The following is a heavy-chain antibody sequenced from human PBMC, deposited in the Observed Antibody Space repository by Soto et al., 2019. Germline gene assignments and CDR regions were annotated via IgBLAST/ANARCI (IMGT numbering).Heavy chain of an antibody. J-gene: IGHJ6*01. Sequence: QVQLVQSGAEVKKPGSSVKVSCKASGGTFSSYAISWVRQSPGQGLEWMGGIIPIFGTANYAQKFQGRVTITADASTRTAYMELSSLSSEDTAVYYGARRRYSSRRTVYYSGMDVWGQGTTVTVSS. D-gene: IGHD6-13*01. CDR1: GGTFSSYA. CDR3: ARRRYSSRRTVYYSGMDV. CDR2: IIPIFGTA. V-gene: IGHV1-69*12.